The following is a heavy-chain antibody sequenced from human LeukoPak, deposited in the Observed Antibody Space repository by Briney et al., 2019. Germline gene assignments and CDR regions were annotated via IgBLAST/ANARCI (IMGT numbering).Heavy chain of an antibody. D-gene: IGHD5-24*01. CDR2: ISWDGGST. CDR1: GFTFDDYA. Sequence: PGGSLRLSCAASGFTFDDYAMHWVRQAPGKGLEWVSLISWDGGSTYYADSVKGRFTISRDNSKNSLYLQMNSLRAEDTALYYCAKDQLATTPTWYMDVWGKGTTVTVPS. V-gene: IGHV3-43D*03. J-gene: IGHJ6*03. CDR3: AKDQLATTPTWYMDV.